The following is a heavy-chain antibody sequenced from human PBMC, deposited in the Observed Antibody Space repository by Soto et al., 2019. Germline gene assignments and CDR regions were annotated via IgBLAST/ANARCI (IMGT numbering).Heavy chain of an antibody. V-gene: IGHV1-2*02. CDR1: RYTFTGYY. J-gene: IGHJ5*02. Sequence: ASVKVSCKASRYTFTGYYMHCVRQAPGQGLEWMGWINPNSGGTNYAQKFQGRVTMTRDTSISTAYMELSRLRSDDTAVYYCARGTDYYDSSGYLNWFDPWGQGTLVTVSS. D-gene: IGHD3-22*01. CDR3: ARGTDYYDSSGYLNWFDP. CDR2: INPNSGGT.